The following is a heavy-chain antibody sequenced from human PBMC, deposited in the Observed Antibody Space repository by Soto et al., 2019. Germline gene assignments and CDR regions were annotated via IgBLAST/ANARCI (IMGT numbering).Heavy chain of an antibody. CDR2: ISYSGTTYSGRA. CDR3: AKGGNFNRTPSFDY. V-gene: IGHV4-39*01. J-gene: IGHJ4*02. Sequence: QLHLQESGPGLVKPSETLSLTCTVSGGSISNSLYYWGWIRQPPGKGLEWIGIISYSGTTYSGRAYYTPSLKIRVTVSVDTSNNQFSLKLISVTAADTAVYYCAKGGNFNRTPSFDYWGQGALVTVSS. CDR1: GGSISNSLYY.